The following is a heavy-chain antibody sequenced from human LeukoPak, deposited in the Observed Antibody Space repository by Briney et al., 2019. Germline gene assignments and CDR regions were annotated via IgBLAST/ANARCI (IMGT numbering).Heavy chain of an antibody. CDR3: AVQVSGTVY. CDR2: IKSSGGRT. Sequence: GASVKVSCKASGYTFTSNHMHWVRQAPGQGLEWTGMIKSSGGRTSYAQKVQGRVTMTRDTSTSTVYMELSSLRSDDTAVYYCAVQVSGTVYWGQGTLVTVSS. V-gene: IGHV1-46*01. D-gene: IGHD6-19*01. CDR1: GYTFTSNH. J-gene: IGHJ4*02.